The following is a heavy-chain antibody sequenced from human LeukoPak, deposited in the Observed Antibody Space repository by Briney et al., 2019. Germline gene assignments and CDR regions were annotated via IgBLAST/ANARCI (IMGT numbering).Heavy chain of an antibody. D-gene: IGHD2-2*01. CDR3: TRLGYYSGTSCYGAD. J-gene: IGHJ4*02. V-gene: IGHV5-51*01. CDR2: IYPGDSDT. CDR1: GYSFTSFW. Sequence: GESLKISCKGSGYSFTSFWIGWGRQMPGKGLEWMGIIYPGDSDTRYSPSFQGQVTISADKSISTAYLQLSSLKASDTAMYYCTRLGYYSGTSCYGADWGQGTLVTVSS.